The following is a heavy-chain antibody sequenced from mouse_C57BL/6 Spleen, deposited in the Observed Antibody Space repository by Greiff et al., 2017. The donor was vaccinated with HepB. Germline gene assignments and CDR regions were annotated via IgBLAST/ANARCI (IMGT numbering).Heavy chain of an antibody. V-gene: IGHV1-61*01. CDR1: GYTFTSYW. J-gene: IGHJ1*03. D-gene: IGHD1-1*01. CDR3: ARASYYYGSSWYFDV. Sequence: VQLQQPGAELVRPGSSVKLSCKASGYTFTSYWMDWVKQRPGQGLEWIGNIYPSDSETHYNQKFKDKATLTVDKSSSTAYMQLSSLTSEDSAVYYCARASYYYGSSWYFDVWGTGTTVTVSS. CDR2: IYPSDSET.